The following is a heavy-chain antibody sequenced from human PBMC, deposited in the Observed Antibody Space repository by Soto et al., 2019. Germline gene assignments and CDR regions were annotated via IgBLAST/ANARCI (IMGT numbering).Heavy chain of an antibody. CDR3: ARVQLLQLENIFDY. J-gene: IGHJ4*02. Sequence: LRLSCTASGFTFSNSVMSWVRQAPGRGLEWVSAISGGGSSTFYADSVKGRFVISRDNSKNTIHLQLDSLRAEDTAVYFCARVQLLQLENIFDYWGQGALVTVSS. V-gene: IGHV3-23*01. CDR1: GFTFSNSV. CDR2: ISGGGSST. D-gene: IGHD1-1*01.